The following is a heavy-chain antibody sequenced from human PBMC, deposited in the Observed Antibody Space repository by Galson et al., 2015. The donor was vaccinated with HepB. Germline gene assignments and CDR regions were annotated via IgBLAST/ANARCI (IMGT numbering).Heavy chain of an antibody. CDR3: AKDAVGRTLYFDY. CDR1: GFTFNNFA. V-gene: IGHV3-23*01. D-gene: IGHD1-26*01. J-gene: IGHJ4*02. CDR2: ISDGGGNT. Sequence: SLRLSCAASGFTFNNFAMSWVRQAPGKGLEWVSAISDGGGNTYYADSVKGRFTISRDNSRNTLYLQMNSLRAEDTAVYYCAKDAVGRTLYFDYWGQGTLVTVSS.